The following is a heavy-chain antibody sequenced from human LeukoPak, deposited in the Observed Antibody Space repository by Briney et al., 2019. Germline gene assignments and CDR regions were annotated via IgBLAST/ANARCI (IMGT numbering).Heavy chain of an antibody. V-gene: IGHV1-69*02. J-gene: IGHJ5*02. D-gene: IGHD3-22*01. CDR3: ARALYYYDSSGYLTWFDP. Sequence: GSSVKVSCKASGGTFSSYTISWVRQAPGQGLEWMGRIIPILGIANYAQKFQGGVTITADKSTSTAYMELSSLRSEDTAVYYCARALYYYDSSGYLTWFDPWGQGTLVTVSS. CDR2: IIPILGIA. CDR1: GGTFSSYT.